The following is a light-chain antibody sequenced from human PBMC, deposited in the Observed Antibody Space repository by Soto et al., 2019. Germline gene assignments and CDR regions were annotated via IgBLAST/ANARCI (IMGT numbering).Light chain of an antibody. CDR1: QSVSSY. CDR3: QQRSNWPP. V-gene: IGKV3-11*01. Sequence: EIVLTQSPATLSLSPGERATLSCRASQSVSSYLAWYQQKPGQAPRLLIYDASNRATGIPARFSGSGSGTDFTLTISSLEPEDLSVYDCQQRSNWPPFGQGTRLEIK. J-gene: IGKJ5*01. CDR2: DAS.